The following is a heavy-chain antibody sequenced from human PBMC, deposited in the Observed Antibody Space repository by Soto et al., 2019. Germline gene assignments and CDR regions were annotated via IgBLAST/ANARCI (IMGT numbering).Heavy chain of an antibody. CDR2: TRNKANSYTT. CDR3: ARARITGTTTTWFDY. J-gene: IGHJ4*02. CDR1: GFTFSDHY. Sequence: GGSLRLSCAASGFTFSDHYMDWVRQAPGKGLEWVGRTRNKANSYTTEYAASVKGRFTISRDDSKNSLYLQMNSLKTEDTAVYYCARARITGTTTTWFDYWGQGTLVTVSS. D-gene: IGHD1-20*01. V-gene: IGHV3-72*01.